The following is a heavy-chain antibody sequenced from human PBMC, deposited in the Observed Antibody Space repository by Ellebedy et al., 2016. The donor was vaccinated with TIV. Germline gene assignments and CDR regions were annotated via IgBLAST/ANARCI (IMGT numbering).Heavy chain of an antibody. D-gene: IGHD2-15*01. CDR3: GRGRGYASTGRVYYFDY. Sequence: AASVKVSCKASGYTFTDFDINWVRQAAGQGLEWVAWMNPKSGYTGSAQKFQGRVTMTRDSSISTAYMELSSLRSEDTAVYYGGRGRGYASTGRVYYFDYWGQGSLVTVSS. J-gene: IGHJ4*02. V-gene: IGHV1-8*01. CDR1: GYTFTDFD. CDR2: MNPKSGYT.